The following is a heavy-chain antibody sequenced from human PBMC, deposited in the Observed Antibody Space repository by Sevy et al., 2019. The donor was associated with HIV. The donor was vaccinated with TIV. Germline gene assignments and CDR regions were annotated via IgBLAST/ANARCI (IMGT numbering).Heavy chain of an antibody. Sequence: SETLSLTCTVSGGSISSGGYYWSWIRQHPGKGLEWIGYIYYSGSTYYNPSLKSRVTISVDTSKNQFSLKLSSVTAADTAVYYCAREKWTYYYDSSGYPHRYYFDYWGQGTLVTVSS. D-gene: IGHD3-22*01. J-gene: IGHJ4*02. V-gene: IGHV4-31*03. CDR3: AREKWTYYYDSSGYPHRYYFDY. CDR2: IYYSGST. CDR1: GGSISSGGYY.